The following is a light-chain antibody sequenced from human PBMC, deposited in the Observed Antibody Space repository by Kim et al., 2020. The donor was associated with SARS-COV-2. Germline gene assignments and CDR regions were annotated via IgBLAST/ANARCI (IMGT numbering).Light chain of an antibody. Sequence: GSPGERATLSCRASQSVSSNLAWYQQKPGQVPRLLIYGASTRATGIPARFSGSGSGTEFTLTISSLQSEDFAVYYCQQYNTWPLTFGGGTKVDIK. J-gene: IGKJ4*01. CDR2: GAS. V-gene: IGKV3D-15*01. CDR3: QQYNTWPLT. CDR1: QSVSSN.